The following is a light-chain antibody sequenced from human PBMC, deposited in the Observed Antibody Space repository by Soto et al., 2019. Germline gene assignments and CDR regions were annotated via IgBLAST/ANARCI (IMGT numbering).Light chain of an antibody. CDR3: GTWDSSLSAGYV. V-gene: IGLV1-51*02. Sequence: QSVLTQPPSVSAAPGQKVTISCSGSSSNIGNNYVSWYQQLPGTAPKLLIYENNKRPSGIPGRFSGSKSGTSATLGITGLQTGDEADYYCGTWDSSLSAGYVFGTGTKLTVL. CDR1: SSNIGNNY. CDR2: ENN. J-gene: IGLJ1*01.